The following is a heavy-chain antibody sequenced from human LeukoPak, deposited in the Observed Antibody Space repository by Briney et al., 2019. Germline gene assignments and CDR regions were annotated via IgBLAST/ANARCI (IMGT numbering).Heavy chain of an antibody. Sequence: ASVKVSCKASGYTFTSYYVHWVRQAPGQGLEWMGIINPSGGSTSYAQKFQGRVTMTRDTSTSTVYMELSSLRSEDTAVYYCARAQRITIFGVVRLRFFDYWGQGALVTVSS. CDR3: ARAQRITIFGVVRLRFFDY. CDR1: GYTFTSYY. D-gene: IGHD3-3*01. J-gene: IGHJ4*02. V-gene: IGHV1-46*01. CDR2: INPSGGST.